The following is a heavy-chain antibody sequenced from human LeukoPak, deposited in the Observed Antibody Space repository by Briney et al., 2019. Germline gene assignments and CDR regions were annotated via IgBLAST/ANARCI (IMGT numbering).Heavy chain of an antibody. CDR2: IYYSGST. CDR3: ARIDLWFGELFYFDY. J-gene: IGHJ4*02. Sequence: SETLSPTCTVSGGSISSYYWSWIRQPPGKGLEWIGYIYYSGSTNYNPSLKSRVTISVDTSKNQFSLKLSSVTAADTAVYYCARIDLWFGELFYFDYWGQGTLVTVSS. CDR1: GGSISSYY. V-gene: IGHV4-59*01. D-gene: IGHD3-10*01.